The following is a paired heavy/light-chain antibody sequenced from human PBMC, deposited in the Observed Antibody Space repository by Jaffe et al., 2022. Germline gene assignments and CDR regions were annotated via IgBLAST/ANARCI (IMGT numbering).Light chain of an antibody. J-gene: IGLJ3*02. CDR2: GNS. CDR1: SSNIGAGHD. V-gene: IGLV1-40*01. Sequence: QSVLTQPPSVSGAPGQRVTISCTGSSSNIGAGHDVHWYQQLPGIAPKLLIYGNSNRPSGVPDRFSGSKSGTSASLAITGLQAEDEADYYCQSYDSSLSGSLFGGGTKLTVL. CDR3: QSYDSSLSGSL.
Heavy chain of an antibody. J-gene: IGHJ4*02. CDR1: GFTFSSYW. CDR3: ARSRHVLRFLEWSIGYYFDY. V-gene: IGHV3-7*01. CDR2: IKQDGSEK. Sequence: EVQLVESGGGLVQPGGSLRLSCAASGFTFSSYWMSWVRQAPGKGLEWVANIKQDGSEKYYVDSVKGRFTISRDNAENSLYLQMNSLRAEDTAVYYCARSRHVLRFLEWSIGYYFDYWGQGTLVTVSS. D-gene: IGHD3-3*01.